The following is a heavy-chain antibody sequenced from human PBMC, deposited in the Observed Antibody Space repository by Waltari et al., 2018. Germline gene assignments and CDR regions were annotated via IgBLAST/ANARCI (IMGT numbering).Heavy chain of an antibody. J-gene: IGHJ4*02. V-gene: IGHV4-34*01. Sequence: QVQLQQWGAGLLKPSETLSLTCAVYGGSFSGYYWSWIRQPPGKGLEWIGEINHSGSTNYNPPLKSRVTISVDTSKNQFSLKLSSVTAADTAVYYCARGRYSSGWYDYWGQGTLVTVSS. CDR2: INHSGST. CDR1: GGSFSGYY. CDR3: ARGRYSSGWYDY. D-gene: IGHD6-19*01.